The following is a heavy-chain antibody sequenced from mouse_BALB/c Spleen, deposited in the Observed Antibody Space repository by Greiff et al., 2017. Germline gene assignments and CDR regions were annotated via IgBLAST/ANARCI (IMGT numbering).Heavy chain of an antibody. CDR3: ARGGKLQSSFAY. Sequence: QVQLQQSGAELMKPGASVKISCKATGYTFSSYWIEWVKQRPGHGVEWIGEILPGSGSTNYNEKFKGKATFTADTSSNTAYMQLSSLTSEDSAVYYCARGGKLQSSFAYWGQGTLVTVSA. CDR1: GYTFSSYW. D-gene: IGHD1-1*01. J-gene: IGHJ3*01. V-gene: IGHV1-9*01. CDR2: ILPGSGST.